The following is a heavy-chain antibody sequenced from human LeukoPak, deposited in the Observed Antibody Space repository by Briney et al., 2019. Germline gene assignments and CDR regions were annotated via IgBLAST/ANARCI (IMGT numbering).Heavy chain of an antibody. J-gene: IGHJ6*03. V-gene: IGHV3-72*01. CDR3: VRLTLDTVYPYSYYMDV. CDR2: AKNKINSYTT. CDR1: GFTVSSSY. Sequence: GGSLRLSCAASGFTVSSSYMSWVRQAPGKGLEWVGRAKNKINSYTTLYAASVKYRFTISRDDSKNSLYLQMTSLKTEDTAVYYCVRLTLDTVYPYSYYMDVWGKGTTVTVSS. D-gene: IGHD2-2*02.